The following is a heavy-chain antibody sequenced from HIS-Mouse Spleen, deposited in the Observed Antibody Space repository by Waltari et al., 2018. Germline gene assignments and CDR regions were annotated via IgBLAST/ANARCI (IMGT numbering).Heavy chain of an antibody. CDR1: GFTFSSYA. V-gene: IGHV3-23*01. CDR2: ISGSGGST. D-gene: IGHD3-22*01. CDR3: ATRAHEDYYDSSGYKGAFDY. Sequence: EVQLLESGGGLVQPGGSLRPSCAASGFTFSSYAISLVRQAPGKGLGWVSAISGSGGSTYYADSVKGRFTISRDNSKNTLYLQMNSLRAEDTAVYYCATRAHEDYYDSSGYKGAFDYWGQGTLVTVSS. J-gene: IGHJ4*02.